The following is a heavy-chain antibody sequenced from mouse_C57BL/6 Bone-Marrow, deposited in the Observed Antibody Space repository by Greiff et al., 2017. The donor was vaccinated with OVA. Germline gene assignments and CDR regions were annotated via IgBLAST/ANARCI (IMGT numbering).Heavy chain of an antibody. CDR1: GFSLTSYG. Sequence: VKLMESGPGLVQPSQRLSITCTVSGFSLTSYGVHWVRQSPGKGLEWLGVIWSGGSTDYNAAFISRLSISKDNSKSQVFFKMNSLQADDTAIYYCARGHPNYYGSSSLFDYWGQGTTLTVSS. V-gene: IGHV2-2*01. D-gene: IGHD1-1*01. CDR2: IWSGGST. CDR3: ARGHPNYYGSSSLFDY. J-gene: IGHJ2*01.